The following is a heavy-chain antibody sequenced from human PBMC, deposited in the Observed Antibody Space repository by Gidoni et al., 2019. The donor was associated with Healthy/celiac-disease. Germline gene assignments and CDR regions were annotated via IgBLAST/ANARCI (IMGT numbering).Heavy chain of an antibody. CDR2: ISYDGSNK. D-gene: IGHD4-17*01. Sequence: QVQLVESGGGVVQPGRSLRLSCAASGFTFRSYGMHWVRQAPGKGLEWVAVISYDGSNKYYADSVKGRFTISRENSKNTLYLQMNSRRAEDTAVYYCARGTTASLDYWGQGTLVTVSS. CDR3: ARGTTASLDY. V-gene: IGHV3-30*03. CDR1: GFTFRSYG. J-gene: IGHJ4*02.